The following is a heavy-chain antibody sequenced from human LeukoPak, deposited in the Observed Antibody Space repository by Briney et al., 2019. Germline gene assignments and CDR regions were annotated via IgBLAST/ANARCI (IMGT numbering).Heavy chain of an antibody. Sequence: ASVKVSRKASGYSFTAAYNIHWLRQAPGQGPEFMGWINPSSGDTRYAQKFQGRVTVTRDTIISTAYMELSSLTSDDTAVYYCARDPRGTYDYWGQGSLVTVSS. J-gene: IGHJ4*02. CDR2: INPSSGDT. V-gene: IGHV1-2*02. CDR1: GYSFTAAYN. CDR3: ARDPRGTYDY. D-gene: IGHD5-12*01.